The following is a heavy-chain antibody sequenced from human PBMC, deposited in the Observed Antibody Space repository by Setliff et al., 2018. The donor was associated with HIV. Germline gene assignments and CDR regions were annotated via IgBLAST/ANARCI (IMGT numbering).Heavy chain of an antibody. CDR3: ARGDPRTSTRYYYGSEGYLSSFTMDV. V-gene: IGHV1-69*10. D-gene: IGHD3-10*01. J-gene: IGHJ6*02. CDR1: GGTFSSYA. CDR2: IIPMLGIT. Sequence: SVKVSCKASGGTFSSYAITWVRQAPGQGLECMGGIIPMLGITNYAQRFQGRLTITADEYTGTAYMELSGLGSEDTAIYYCARGDPRTSTRYYYGSEGYLSSFTMDVWGQGTTVTVSS.